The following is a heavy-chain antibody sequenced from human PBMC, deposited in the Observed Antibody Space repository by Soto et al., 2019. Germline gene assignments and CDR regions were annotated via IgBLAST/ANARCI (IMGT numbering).Heavy chain of an antibody. CDR3: ARVNFWSGYIYYFDY. J-gene: IGHJ4*02. V-gene: IGHV1-69*13. Sequence: SMKVSCKASGGTFSSYAISWVRQAPGQGLEWMGGIIPIFGTANYAQKFQGRVTITADESTSTAYKELSSLRSEDTAVYYCARVNFWSGYIYYFDYWGQGTLVTDSS. CDR2: IIPIFGTA. CDR1: GGTFSSYA. D-gene: IGHD3-3*01.